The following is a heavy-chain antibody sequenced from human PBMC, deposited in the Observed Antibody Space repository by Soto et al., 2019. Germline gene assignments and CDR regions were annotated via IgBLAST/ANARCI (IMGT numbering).Heavy chain of an antibody. D-gene: IGHD2-2*01. Sequence: PSGTLSLTCAVYGGSFSGYSWSWIRQPPGKGLEWIGEINHSGSTNYNPSLKSRVTISMDTSKNQLSMQLSSVTAADTAVYYCARCRGSCSGTTCYFSSDPRGHGLLVTAPQ. CDR1: GGSFSGYS. CDR3: ARCRGSCSGTTCYFSSDP. J-gene: IGHJ5*02. V-gene: IGHV4-34*01. CDR2: INHSGST.